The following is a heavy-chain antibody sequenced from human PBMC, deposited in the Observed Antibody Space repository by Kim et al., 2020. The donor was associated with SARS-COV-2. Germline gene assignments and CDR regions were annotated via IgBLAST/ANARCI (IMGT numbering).Heavy chain of an antibody. CDR2: IYSDGST. Sequence: GGSLRLSCAVSGFTLSRCAMSWVRQAPGKGLEWVSAIYSDGSTHYADSVKGRSTISRDISTNTLFLQMNSLRVGDTAIYYCGKRGTGSSGNPTQDWGQGTLVTVSS. CDR1: GFTLSRCA. CDR3: GKRGTGSSGNPTQD. J-gene: IGHJ4*02. V-gene: IGHV3-23*01. D-gene: IGHD6-6*01.